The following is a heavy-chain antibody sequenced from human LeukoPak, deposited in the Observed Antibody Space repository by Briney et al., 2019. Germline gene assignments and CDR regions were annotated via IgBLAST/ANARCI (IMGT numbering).Heavy chain of an antibody. CDR1: GYSFTGHY. V-gene: IGHV1-2*02. J-gene: IGHJ4*02. CDR2: INPNSGGT. Sequence: GASVKVSCTAPGYSFTGHYMHWGRQAPGQGLQWMGWINPNSGGTNYAQKFQGRVTMTTDTSISTAYMELSRLISDDTAVYYCARSYGSSGYNHFEFWGQATLVTVSS. D-gene: IGHD3-22*01. CDR3: ARSYGSSGYNHFEF.